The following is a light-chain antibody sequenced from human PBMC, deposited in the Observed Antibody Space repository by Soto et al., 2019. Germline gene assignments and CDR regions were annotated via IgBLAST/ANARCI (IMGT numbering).Light chain of an antibody. CDR3: QSYDGRFVL. Sequence: NFMLTQPHSVSESPGKTVTISCTRSRGSIASNNVQWYQQRPGGAPTTVIYEDNQRPSGVPDRFSGSIDSSSNSASLTISGLRTEDEADYYCQSYDGRFVLFGGGTQLTVL. CDR1: RGSIASNN. V-gene: IGLV6-57*04. J-gene: IGLJ2*01. CDR2: EDN.